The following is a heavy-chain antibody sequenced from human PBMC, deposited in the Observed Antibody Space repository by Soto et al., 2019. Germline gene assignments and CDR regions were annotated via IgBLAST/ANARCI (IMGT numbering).Heavy chain of an antibody. CDR1: GFTFSSYS. D-gene: IGHD3-16*01. Sequence: EVQLVESGGGLVKPGGSLRLSCAASGFTFSSYSMNWVRQAPGKGLEWVSSISSSSSYTYYADSVKGRFTISRDDAKNSLYLQMNSLRAEDTAVYYCARFSSWGGGYGMDVWGQGTTVTVSS. J-gene: IGHJ6*02. CDR3: ARFSSWGGGYGMDV. V-gene: IGHV3-21*01. CDR2: ISSSSSYT.